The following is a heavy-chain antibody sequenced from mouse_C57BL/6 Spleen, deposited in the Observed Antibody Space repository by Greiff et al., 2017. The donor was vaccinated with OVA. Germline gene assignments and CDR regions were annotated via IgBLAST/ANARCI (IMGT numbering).Heavy chain of an antibody. V-gene: IGHV2-2*01. Sequence: VKLMESGPGLVQPSQSLSITCTVSGFSLTSYGVHWVRQSPGKGLEWLGVIWSGGSTDYNAAFISRLSISKDNSKSQVFFKMNSLQADDTAIYYCARNREYYGSSHFDNWGQSTTLSVSS. CDR2: IWSGGST. CDR3: ARNREYYGSSHFDN. CDR1: GFSLTSYG. J-gene: IGHJ2*01. D-gene: IGHD1-1*01.